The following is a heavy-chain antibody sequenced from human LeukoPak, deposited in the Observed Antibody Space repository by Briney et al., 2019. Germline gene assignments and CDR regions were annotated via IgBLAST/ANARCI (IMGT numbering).Heavy chain of an antibody. CDR3: AREANTQYYYDSSGYPNWFDP. V-gene: IGHV3-7*01. Sequence: GGSLRLSCAASGFTFSSYWMSWVRQAPGKGLEWVANIKQDGSEKYYVDSVKGRFTISRDNAKNSLYLQMNSLRAEDTAVYYCAREANTQYYYDSSGYPNWFDPWGQGTLITVSS. CDR1: GFTFSSYW. CDR2: IKQDGSEK. D-gene: IGHD3-22*01. J-gene: IGHJ5*02.